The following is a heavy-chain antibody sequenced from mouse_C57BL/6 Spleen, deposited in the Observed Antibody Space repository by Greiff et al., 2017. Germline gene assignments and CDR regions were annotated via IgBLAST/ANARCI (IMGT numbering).Heavy chain of an antibody. CDR3: ASLYDYHYAMDY. Sequence: QVQLQQSGPELVKPGASVKISCKASGYAFSSSWMNWVKQRPGKGLEWIGRIYPGDGDTNYNGKFKGKATLTADKSSSTAYMQLSSLTSEDSTVYFCASLYDYHYAMDYWGQGTSVTVSS. V-gene: IGHV1-82*01. J-gene: IGHJ4*01. CDR1: GYAFSSSW. D-gene: IGHD2-4*01. CDR2: IYPGDGDT.